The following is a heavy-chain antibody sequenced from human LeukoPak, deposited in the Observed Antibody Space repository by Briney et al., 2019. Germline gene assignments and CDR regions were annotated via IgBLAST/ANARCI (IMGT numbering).Heavy chain of an antibody. D-gene: IGHD4-17*01. CDR2: INSDGSST. CDR1: GFTFSSYG. CDR3: ARATVTTYADY. J-gene: IGHJ4*02. Sequence: GGSLRLSCAAAGFTFSSYGMHWVRQAPGKGLVWVSRINSDGSSTTYEDSVKGRFTISRDNAKNTLYLQMNSLRAEDTAVYYCARATVTTYADYWGQGTLVTVSS. V-gene: IGHV3-74*01.